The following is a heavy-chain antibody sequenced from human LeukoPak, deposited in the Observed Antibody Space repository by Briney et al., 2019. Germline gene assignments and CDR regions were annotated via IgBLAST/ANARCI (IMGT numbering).Heavy chain of an antibody. CDR1: GFTFSSYS. CDR3: ARDLMELWFGGPDY. J-gene: IGHJ4*02. Sequence: NPGGSLRLSCAASGFTFSSYSMNWVRQAPGKGLEWVSSISSSSSYIYYADSVKGRFTISRDNAKNSLYLQMNSLRAEDTAVYYCARDLMELWFGGPDYWGQGTLVTVSS. CDR2: ISSSSSYI. V-gene: IGHV3-21*01. D-gene: IGHD3-10*01.